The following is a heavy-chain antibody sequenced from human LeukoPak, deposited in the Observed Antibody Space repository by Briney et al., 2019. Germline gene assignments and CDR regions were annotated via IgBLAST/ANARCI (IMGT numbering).Heavy chain of an antibody. CDR1: GYTFTSYY. D-gene: IGHD3-3*01. CDR3: ASGGTIFGVAGRYYYMDV. J-gene: IGHJ6*03. CDR2: INPSGGST. Sequence: ASVKVSCKASGYTFTSYYMHWVRQAPGQGLEWMGIINPSGGSTSYAQKFQGRVTVTRDTSTSTVYMELSSLRSDDTAVYYCASGGTIFGVAGRYYYMDVWGKGTTVTVSS. V-gene: IGHV1-46*01.